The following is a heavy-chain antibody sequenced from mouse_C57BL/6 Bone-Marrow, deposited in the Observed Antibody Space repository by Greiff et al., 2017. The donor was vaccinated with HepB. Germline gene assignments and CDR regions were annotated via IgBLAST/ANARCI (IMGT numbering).Heavy chain of an antibody. D-gene: IGHD3-2*02. CDR3: ARYADSSGYYFDY. Sequence: EVKLMESGGGLVQPGGSLSLSCAASGFTFTDYYMSWVRQPPGKALEWLGFIRNKANGYTTEYSASVKGRFTISRDNSQSILYRQMNALRAEDSATYSCARYADSSGYYFDYWGQGTTLTVSP. J-gene: IGHJ2*01. CDR1: GFTFTDYY. CDR2: IRNKANGYTT. V-gene: IGHV7-3*01.